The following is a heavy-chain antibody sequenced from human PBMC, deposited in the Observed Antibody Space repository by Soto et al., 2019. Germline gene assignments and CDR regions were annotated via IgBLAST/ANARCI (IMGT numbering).Heavy chain of an antibody. D-gene: IGHD6-13*01. CDR3: ASVYSSSWPDAFDI. CDR1: GFTVSSNY. CDR2: IYSGGST. Sequence: EVQLVESGGGLVQPGGSLRLSCAASGFTVSSNYMSWVRQAPGKGLEWVSVIYSGGSTYYADSVKGRFTISRDNSKNTLYLQINGLRAEDTAVYYCASVYSSSWPDAFDIWGQGTMVTVSS. J-gene: IGHJ3*02. V-gene: IGHV3-66*01.